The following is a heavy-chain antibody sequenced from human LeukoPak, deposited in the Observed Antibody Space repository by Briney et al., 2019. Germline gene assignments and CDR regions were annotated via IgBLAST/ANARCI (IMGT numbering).Heavy chain of an antibody. CDR3: AKFDSLPKYYYDSSGYSTPFDY. V-gene: IGHV3-23*01. D-gene: IGHD3-22*01. CDR1: GFTFSSYA. Sequence: PGRSLRLSCAASGFTFSSYAMSWVRQAPGKGLEWVSAISGSGGSTYYADSVKGRFTISRDNSKNTLYLQMNSLRAEDTAVYYCAKFDSLPKYYYDSSGYSTPFDYWGQGTLVTVSS. CDR2: ISGSGGST. J-gene: IGHJ4*02.